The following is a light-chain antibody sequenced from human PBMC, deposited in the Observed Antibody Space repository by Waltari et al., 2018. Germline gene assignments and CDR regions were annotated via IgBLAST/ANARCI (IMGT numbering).Light chain of an antibody. CDR3: QQRRNWPLT. V-gene: IGKV3-11*01. Sequence: EIVLTQSPATLSWSQGERATLSCRASQSVNWYLAWYQQRPGQAPRLLIFDTSNRATGIPARFSGSGSEADFTLTSSSLEPDDSAVYYCQQRRNWPLTFGGGTKVEIK. CDR1: QSVNWY. CDR2: DTS. J-gene: IGKJ4*01.